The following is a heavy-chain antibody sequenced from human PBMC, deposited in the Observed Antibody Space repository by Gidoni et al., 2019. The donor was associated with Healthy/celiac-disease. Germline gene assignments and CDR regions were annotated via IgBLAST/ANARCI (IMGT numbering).Heavy chain of an antibody. J-gene: IGHJ4*02. V-gene: IGHV3-23*01. Sequence: EVQLLESGGALVQPGGSLRLSCAASGFTFSRSAMTWVRQAPGKGLEWVSGISDSGSRRYYVDSVKGRFTISRDNSMHTLYLEMNNLRAEDTAVYYCAKGPAYLTVTISYFDQWGQGTLVTVSS. CDR2: ISDSGSRR. CDR1: GFTFSRSA. D-gene: IGHD3-9*01. CDR3: AKGPAYLTVTISYFDQ.